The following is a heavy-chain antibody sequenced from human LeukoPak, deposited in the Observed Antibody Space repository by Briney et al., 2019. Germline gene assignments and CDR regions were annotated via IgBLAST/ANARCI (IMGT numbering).Heavy chain of an antibody. CDR2: VYYSGST. CDR3: AGSDGYNSFDF. V-gene: IGHV4-59*01. CDR1: SGSITTYY. J-gene: IGHJ4*02. D-gene: IGHD5-24*01. Sequence: SETLSLTCSISSGSITTYYWSWIRQPPGKGLEWIGYVYYSGSTTYNPSLQSRVTMSADTSKNQFCLKLSSVTAADTAVYYCAGSDGYNSFDFWGQGTLVTVSS.